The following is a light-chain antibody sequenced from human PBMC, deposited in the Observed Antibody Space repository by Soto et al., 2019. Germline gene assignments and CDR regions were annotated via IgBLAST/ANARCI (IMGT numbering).Light chain of an antibody. CDR2: DAS. V-gene: IGKV1-5*01. CDR3: QHYSNWPPET. Sequence: DIQMTQSPSTLSASVGDRVTITCRASQSISSWLAWYQQNPGKAPKLLIYDASSLESGVPSRFSGSGYGTEFTLTISSLQSEDFAVYYCQHYSNWPPETFGQGTKVDI. J-gene: IGKJ1*01. CDR1: QSISSW.